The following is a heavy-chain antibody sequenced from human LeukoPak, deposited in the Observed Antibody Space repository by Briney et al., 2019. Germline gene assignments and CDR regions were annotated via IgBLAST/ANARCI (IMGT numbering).Heavy chain of an antibody. CDR3: ARKLTDGYDAFDI. CDR2: MNPNSGNT. V-gene: IGHV1-8*01. D-gene: IGHD3-9*01. J-gene: IGHJ3*02. Sequence: ASVKVSCKASGYTFASYDINWVRQATGQGLEWMGWMNPNSGNTGYAQKFQGRVTMTRNTSISTAYMELSSLRSEDTAVYYCARKLTDGYDAFDIWGQGTMVTVSS. CDR1: GYTFASYD.